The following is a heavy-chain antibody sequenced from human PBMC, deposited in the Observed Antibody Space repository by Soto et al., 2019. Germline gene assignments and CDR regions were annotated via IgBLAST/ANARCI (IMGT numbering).Heavy chain of an antibody. V-gene: IGHV4-59*01. J-gene: IGHJ5*02. CDR3: ARALGTAFDP. Sequence: QVQLQESGPGLVKPSETLSLTCTVSGGSISSFYWSWIRQFPGKGLEWIGYIYYSGSTNYNPSLRSRVTTSLDTSKNQFSLRLSSVTAADTAVYCCARALGTAFDPWGQGTLVTVAS. CDR1: GGSISSFY. D-gene: IGHD1-1*01. CDR2: IYYSGST.